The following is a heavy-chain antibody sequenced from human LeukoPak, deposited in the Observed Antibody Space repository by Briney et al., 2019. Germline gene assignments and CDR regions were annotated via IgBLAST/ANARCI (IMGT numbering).Heavy chain of an antibody. J-gene: IGHJ4*02. CDR2: INHSGST. Sequence: SETLSLTCAVYGGSFSGYYWSWIRQPPGKGLEWIGEINHSGSTNYNPSLKSRVTISVDTSKNQFSLKLSSVTAADTAVYYCARRGDAYARLDYWGQGILVTVSS. CDR1: GGSFSGYY. CDR3: ARRGDAYARLDY. D-gene: IGHD5-24*01. V-gene: IGHV4-34*01.